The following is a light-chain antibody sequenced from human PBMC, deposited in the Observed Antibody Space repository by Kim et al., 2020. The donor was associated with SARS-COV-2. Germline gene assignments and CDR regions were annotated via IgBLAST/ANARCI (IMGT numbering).Light chain of an antibody. V-gene: IGKV1-8*01. CDR1: QNISSF. J-gene: IGKJ5*01. Sequence: AIRMTQSPSSFSASTGDRVTITCRASQNISSFLAWYQQKPGKAPKLLIYAASTLQSGVPSRFTGSGSGTDFTLTISCLQSEDFATYYCQQYYSYAITFGQGTRLEIK. CDR2: AAS. CDR3: QQYYSYAIT.